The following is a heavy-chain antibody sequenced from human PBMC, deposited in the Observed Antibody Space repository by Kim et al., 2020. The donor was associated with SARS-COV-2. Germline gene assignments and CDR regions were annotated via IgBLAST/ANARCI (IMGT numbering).Heavy chain of an antibody. Sequence: ASVKVSCKASGYTFTSYYMHWVRQAPGQGLEWMGIINPSGGSTSYAQKFQGRVTRTRDTSTSTVYMELSSLRSENTTVYYCAREGGAPNQYSSSWYDYYYYMDVWGKGTTGSVS. J-gene: IGHJ6*03. CDR3: AREGGAPNQYSSSWYDYYYYMDV. V-gene: IGHV1-46*01. CDR1: GYTFTSYY. CDR2: INPSGGST. D-gene: IGHD6-13*01.